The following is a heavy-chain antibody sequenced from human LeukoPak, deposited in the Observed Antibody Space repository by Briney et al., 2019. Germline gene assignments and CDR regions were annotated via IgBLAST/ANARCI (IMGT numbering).Heavy chain of an antibody. J-gene: IGHJ6*03. V-gene: IGHV1-8*01. CDR1: GYTFTSYD. CDR3: ARALSWTTESYYYMDV. Sequence: ASVKVSCKASGYTFTSYDINWVRQATGQGLEWIGWMNPHSGNTGYAQKFQGRVTMTNNTSITTAYMELSSLRSEDTAVYYCARALSWTTESYYYMDVWGKGTTVTVSS. CDR2: MNPHSGNT. D-gene: IGHD3/OR15-3a*01.